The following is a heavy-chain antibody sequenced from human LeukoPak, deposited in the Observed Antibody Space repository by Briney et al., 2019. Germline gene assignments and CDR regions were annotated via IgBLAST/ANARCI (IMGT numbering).Heavy chain of an antibody. CDR3: ARTTEGGYTYGYFYYYYMDV. V-gene: IGHV4-39*07. J-gene: IGHJ6*03. CDR2: IYYSGST. D-gene: IGHD5-18*01. Sequence: TSETLSLTCTVSGGSISSSSYYWGWIRQPPGKGLEWIGRIYYSGSTYYNPSLKSRVTISVDTSKNQFSLKLSSVTAADTAVYYCARTTEGGYTYGYFYYYYMDVWGKGTTVTISS. CDR1: GGSISSSSYY.